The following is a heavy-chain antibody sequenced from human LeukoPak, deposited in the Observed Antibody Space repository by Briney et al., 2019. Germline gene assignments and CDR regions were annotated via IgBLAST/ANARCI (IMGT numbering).Heavy chain of an antibody. Sequence: GESLKISCKGSGYSTTSYWIGWVRQMPGKGLEWMGIIYPGDSDTRYSPSFQGQVTISADKSISTAYLQWSSLKASDTAMYYCARHDTRYDSSSNDAFDIWGQGTMVTVSS. CDR1: GYSTTSYW. CDR2: IYPGDSDT. CDR3: ARHDTRYDSSSNDAFDI. D-gene: IGHD3-22*01. J-gene: IGHJ3*02. V-gene: IGHV5-51*01.